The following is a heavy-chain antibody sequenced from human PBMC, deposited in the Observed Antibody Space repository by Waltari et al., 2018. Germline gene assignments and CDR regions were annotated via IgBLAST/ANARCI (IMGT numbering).Heavy chain of an antibody. J-gene: IGHJ4*02. CDR3: AKDRGYSSGWYCGGDCYSALDY. Sequence: EVQLLESGGGLVQPGGSLRLSCAASGFTFSSYAMSWVRQAPGKGLEWVSAICGRGGSTYYADSGKGRFTIARDKSKNTLYLQMNSLRAEDTAVYYCAKDRGYSSGWYCGGDCYSALDYWGQGTLVTVSS. CDR2: ICGRGGST. D-gene: IGHD2-21*02. V-gene: IGHV3-23*01. CDR1: GFTFSSYA.